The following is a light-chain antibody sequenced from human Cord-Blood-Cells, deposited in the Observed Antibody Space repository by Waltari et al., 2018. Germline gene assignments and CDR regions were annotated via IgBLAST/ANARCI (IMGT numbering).Light chain of an antibody. V-gene: IGKV3-20*01. Sequence: EIVLTQSPGTLYLSPGERDTLSCRASQSVSSSYLAWYQQKPGQAPSLLIYGASSRATGIPDRFSGSGSGTDFTLTISRLEPEDFAVYYCQQYGSSPYTFGQGTKLEIK. CDR2: GAS. J-gene: IGKJ2*01. CDR1: QSVSSSY. CDR3: QQYGSSPYT.